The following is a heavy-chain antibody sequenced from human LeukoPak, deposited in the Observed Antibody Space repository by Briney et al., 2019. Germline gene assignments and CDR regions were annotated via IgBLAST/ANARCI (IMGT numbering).Heavy chain of an antibody. CDR1: GGTFSSYA. V-gene: IGHV1-69*04. CDR2: IIPILGIA. J-gene: IGHJ4*02. CDR3: ARDQYSSSSSDY. D-gene: IGHD6-6*01. Sequence: SVKVSCKASGGTFSSYAISWVRQAPGQGLEWMGRIIPILGIANYAQKFQGRVTITADKSTSTAYMELSSLRSEDTAVYYCARDQYSSSSSDYRGQGTLVTVSS.